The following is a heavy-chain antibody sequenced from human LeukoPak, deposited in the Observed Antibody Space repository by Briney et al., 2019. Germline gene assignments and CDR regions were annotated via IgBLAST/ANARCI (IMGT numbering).Heavy chain of an antibody. D-gene: IGHD6-19*01. CDR1: GGSFSAYY. Sequence: SETLSLTCAVSGGSFSAYYWSWIRQPPGRGLEWIGYIYYSGSTNYNPSLKSRVTISVDTSKNQFSLKLSSVTAADTAVYYCALLPVAGKYAFDIWGQGTMVTVSS. CDR3: ALLPVAGKYAFDI. J-gene: IGHJ3*02. CDR2: IYYSGST. V-gene: IGHV4-59*08.